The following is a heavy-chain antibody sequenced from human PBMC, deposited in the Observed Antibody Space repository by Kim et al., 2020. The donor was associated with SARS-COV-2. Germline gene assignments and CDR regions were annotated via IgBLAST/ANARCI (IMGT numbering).Heavy chain of an antibody. CDR2: IWYDGSNK. D-gene: IGHD1-1*01. V-gene: IGHV3-33*01. J-gene: IGHJ4*02. CDR3: AREDLPIRRESHFDY. CDR1: GFTFSSYG. Sequence: GGSLRLSCAASGFTFSSYGMHWVRQAPGKGLEWVAVIWYDGSNKYYADSVKGRFTISRDNSKNTLYLQMNSLRAEDTAVYYCAREDLPIRRESHFDYWGQGTLVTVSS.